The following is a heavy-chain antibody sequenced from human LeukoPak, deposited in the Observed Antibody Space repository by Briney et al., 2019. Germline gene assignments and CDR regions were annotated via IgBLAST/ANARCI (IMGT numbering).Heavy chain of an antibody. CDR1: GGTFSSYA. J-gene: IGHJ4*02. V-gene: IGHV1-69*13. CDR3: ARERDGYSNFDT. CDR2: IIPIFATA. D-gene: IGHD5-24*01. Sequence: GASVKVSCKASGGTFSSYAISWVRQAPGQGLEWMGGIIPIFATANYAQQFQGRVTITADESTSTAYMELSSLRSEDTAVYYCARERDGYSNFDTWGQGTLVTVSS.